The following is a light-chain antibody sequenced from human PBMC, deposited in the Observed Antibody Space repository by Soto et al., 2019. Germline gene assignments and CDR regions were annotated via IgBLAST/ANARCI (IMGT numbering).Light chain of an antibody. V-gene: IGKV3-20*01. Sequence: ESVLTQSPGTLSLSRGERATLSCRASQSVGSSYLAWYQQKPGQAPRLLLFGASNRAAGIPDRFSGSGSGTDFTLTINRLEPEDFAVYYCQQYGGSPGTCGQGTKVEIK. CDR2: GAS. CDR1: QSVGSSY. J-gene: IGKJ1*01. CDR3: QQYGGSPGT.